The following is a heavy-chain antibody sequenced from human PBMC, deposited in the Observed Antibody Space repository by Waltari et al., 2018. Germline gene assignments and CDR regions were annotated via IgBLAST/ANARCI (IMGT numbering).Heavy chain of an antibody. CDR1: GFTFRSPG. CDR2: ISYDGKKQ. V-gene: IGHV3-30*18. CDR3: TKGNDYSDS. Sequence: QVQLVESGGGVVQPGRSLRLSCSASGFTFRSPGMHWVRQAPGKGLEWVAGISYDGKKQNYTDSVRGRFTISRDNSKNTLYLQMNSLTIEDTSIYYCTKGNDYSDSWGQGTLVSVSS. J-gene: IGHJ4*02.